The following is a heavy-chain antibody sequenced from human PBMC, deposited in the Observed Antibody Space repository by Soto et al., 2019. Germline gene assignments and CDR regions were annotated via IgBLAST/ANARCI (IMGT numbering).Heavy chain of an antibody. Sequence: QVQLQESGPGLVKPSQTLSLTCTVSGGSISSGGYYWSWIRQHPGKGLEWIGYIYYSGSTYYNPSLKSRVTISVDTSKNQFSLKLSSVTAADTAVYYCARAYYQVPGDYYGMDVWGQGTTVTVSS. J-gene: IGHJ6*02. CDR2: IYYSGST. V-gene: IGHV4-31*03. CDR3: ARAYYQVPGDYYGMDV. D-gene: IGHD3-10*02. CDR1: GGSISSGGYY.